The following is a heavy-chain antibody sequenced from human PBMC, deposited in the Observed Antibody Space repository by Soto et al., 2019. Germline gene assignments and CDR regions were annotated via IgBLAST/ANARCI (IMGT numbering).Heavy chain of an antibody. D-gene: IGHD3-10*01. CDR2: IYWNDDK. CDR3: AHLFMVPGVIITDTVTFFDY. CDR1: GFSLSPSGVG. Sequence: SGPTLVKPTQTLTLTCTFSGFSLSPSGVGVGWIRQPPGKALEWLALIYWNDDKRYNPSLKSRLTINKDTSKNQVVLTMTSMDPVDTATYYCAHLFMVPGVIITDTVTFFDYWGQGTLVTVSS. V-gene: IGHV2-5*01. J-gene: IGHJ4*02.